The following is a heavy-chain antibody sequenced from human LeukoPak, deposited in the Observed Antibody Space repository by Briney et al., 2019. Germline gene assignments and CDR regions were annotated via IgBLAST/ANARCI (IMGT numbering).Heavy chain of an antibody. J-gene: IGHJ3*02. CDR2: VNPSGGST. CDR1: GDTFTSYY. V-gene: IGHV1-46*01. CDR3: ARDLPTPPIVVAAYDAFDI. Sequence: ASVKVSCKASGDTFTSYYMHWVRQAPGQGLEWMGIVNPSGGSTSYAQKFQGRVTITRDTSTSTVYMELSSLRSEDTAVYYCARDLPTPPIVVAAYDAFDIWGQGTMVTVSS. D-gene: IGHD3-22*01.